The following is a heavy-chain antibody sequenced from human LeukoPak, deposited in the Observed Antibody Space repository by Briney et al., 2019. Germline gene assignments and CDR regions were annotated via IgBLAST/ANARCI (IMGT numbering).Heavy chain of an antibody. D-gene: IGHD6-6*01. J-gene: IGHJ6*02. CDR1: GCTFTSYA. V-gene: IGHV1-46*01. CDR2: INPSGGST. CDR3: ARDPYSGWQLDEFHYYGMDV. Sequence: GASVKVSCKASGCTFTSYAMHWVRQAPGQGPEWMGLINPSGGSTSYAQKFQGRVTMTRAMSTNTVYMDLSSLRSDDTAVYYCARDPYSGWQLDEFHYYGMDVWGQGTTVIVSS.